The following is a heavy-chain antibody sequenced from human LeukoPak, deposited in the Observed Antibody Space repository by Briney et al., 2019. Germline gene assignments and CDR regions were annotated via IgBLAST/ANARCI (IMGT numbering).Heavy chain of an antibody. CDR3: ARGVRVPAANAFDI. Sequence: SETLSLTCTVSGGSISSYYWSWIRQPPGKGLEWIGYIYYSGSTNYNPSLKSRVTISVDTSKNQFSLKLSSVTAADTAVYYCARGVRVPAANAFDIWGQGTMVTVSS. V-gene: IGHV4-59*12. CDR2: IYYSGST. D-gene: IGHD2-2*01. J-gene: IGHJ3*02. CDR1: GGSISSYY.